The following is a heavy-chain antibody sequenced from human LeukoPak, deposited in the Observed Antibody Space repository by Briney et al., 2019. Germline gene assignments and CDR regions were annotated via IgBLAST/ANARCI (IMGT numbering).Heavy chain of an antibody. CDR2: IYSGGST. CDR1: GFTVSSNY. Sequence: GGSLRLSCAASGFTVSSNYMSWVRQAPGKGLEWASVIYSGGSTYYADSVKGRFTISRHNSKNTLYLQMNSLRAEDTAVYYCARVAVRPFSVWFDPWGQGTLVTVSS. V-gene: IGHV3-53*04. CDR3: ARVAVRPFSVWFDP. D-gene: IGHD3-10*01. J-gene: IGHJ5*02.